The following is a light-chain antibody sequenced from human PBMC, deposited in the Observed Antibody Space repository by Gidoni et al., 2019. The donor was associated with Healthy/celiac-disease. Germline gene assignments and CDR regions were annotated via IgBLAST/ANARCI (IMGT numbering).Light chain of an antibody. CDR3: SSYAGNNNLI. CDR1: SSAVGRYKY. CDR2: EVS. J-gene: IGLJ2*01. Sequence: QSALTQPPSASGSPGQSVTISCTGTSSAVGRYKYVSWYQQHPGKVPKLLISEVSERPSGVPARFSGSKSGNTASLTVSGLQADDEADYYCSSYAGNNNLIFGGGTKVTVL. V-gene: IGLV2-8*01.